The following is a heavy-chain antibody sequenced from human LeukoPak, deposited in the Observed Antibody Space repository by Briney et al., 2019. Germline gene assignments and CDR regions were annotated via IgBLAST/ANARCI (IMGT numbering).Heavy chain of an antibody. CDR2: ISKNGGNT. J-gene: IGHJ6*03. D-gene: IGHD1-26*01. CDR3: ARVGEGRYYQYYYMDV. CDR1: GFTLSSYA. V-gene: IGHV3-64*01. Sequence: PGGSLRLSCAASGFTLSSYAMHWVRQAPGKGLEYVSAISKNGGNTYYANSVKGRFSISRDNSKNTLYLQMGSLRTKDMAVYYCARVGEGRYYQYYYMDVWGKGTTVTVSS.